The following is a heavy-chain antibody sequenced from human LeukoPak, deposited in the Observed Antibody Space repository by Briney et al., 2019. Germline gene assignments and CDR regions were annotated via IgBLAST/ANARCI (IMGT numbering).Heavy chain of an antibody. CDR2: ISAYNGNT. CDR1: GYTFTSYG. CDR3: AREEAVAGQPPLH. J-gene: IGHJ4*02. D-gene: IGHD6-19*01. V-gene: IGHV1-18*01. Sequence: ASVKVSCKASGYTFTSYGISWVRQAPGQGLECMGWISAYNGNTNYVQKLQGRVTMTTDTSTSTAYMELRSLRSDDTAVYYCAREEAVAGQPPLHWGQGTLVTVSS.